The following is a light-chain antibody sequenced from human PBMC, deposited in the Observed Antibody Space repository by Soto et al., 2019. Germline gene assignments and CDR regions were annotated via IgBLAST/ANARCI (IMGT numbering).Light chain of an antibody. V-gene: IGLV1-36*01. CDR2: SDD. Sequence: QSVLTQPPSVSEAPGQRVTISCSGRSSNIRSNAVSWYQQLPGKTPKLLIYSDDLLSSGVSDRFSASKSGTSASLAISGHQSEDQADYYCAVWDDSLNGPVFGGGTKLTVL. J-gene: IGLJ2*01. CDR1: SSNIRSNA. CDR3: AVWDDSLNGPV.